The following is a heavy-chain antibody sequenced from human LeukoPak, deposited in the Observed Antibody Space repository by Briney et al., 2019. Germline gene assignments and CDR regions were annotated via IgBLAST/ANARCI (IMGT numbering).Heavy chain of an antibody. J-gene: IGHJ4*02. D-gene: IGHD6-19*01. CDR3: VGRFTWLEEFDY. V-gene: IGHV3-48*03. Sequence: GGSLRLSCAASGFTFSSYEMNWVRQAPGKGLEWVSYISSSGSTIYYADSVKGRFTISRDNAKNSLYLQMNSLRAEDTAVYYCVGRFTWLEEFDYWGQGTLVTVSS. CDR2: ISSSGSTI. CDR1: GFTFSSYE.